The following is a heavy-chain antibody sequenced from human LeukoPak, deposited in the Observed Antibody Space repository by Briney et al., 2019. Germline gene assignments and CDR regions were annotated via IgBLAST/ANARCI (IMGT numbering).Heavy chain of an antibody. V-gene: IGHV3-66*01. CDR1: GFTVRSNY. Sequence: GGSLRLSCAASGFTVRSNYMSWVRQAPGKGLEWVSVIYSGGSTYYADSVKGRFTISRDKSKNTLYLQMNSLRAEDTAVYYCARGLLVRALSHPNFDYWGQGTLVTVSS. CDR3: ARGLLVRALSHPNFDY. D-gene: IGHD3-10*01. CDR2: IYSGGST. J-gene: IGHJ4*02.